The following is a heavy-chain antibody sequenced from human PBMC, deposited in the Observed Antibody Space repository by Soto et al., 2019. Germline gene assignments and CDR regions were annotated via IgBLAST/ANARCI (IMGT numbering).Heavy chain of an antibody. CDR3: ARARRWVLTGYWEFDY. Sequence: QVQLVQSGAEVKKPGASVEVSCKASGYTFSSYGINWVRQAPGQGLEWMGWINPYNGHTNHAQEFQDRVTMTTDTSPTTAYMELRGLRADDTAVYYCARARRWVLTGYWEFDYWGQGTLVTVSS. D-gene: IGHD3-9*01. CDR1: GYTFSSYG. CDR2: INPYNGHT. J-gene: IGHJ4*02. V-gene: IGHV1-18*04.